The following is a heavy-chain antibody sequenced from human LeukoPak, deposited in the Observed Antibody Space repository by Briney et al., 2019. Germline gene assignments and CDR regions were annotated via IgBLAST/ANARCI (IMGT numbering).Heavy chain of an antibody. J-gene: IGHJ4*02. Sequence: SVKVSCKASGGTFSSYAISWVRQAPGQGLEWMGGIIPIFGTANYAQKFQGRVTITTDESTSTAYMELSSLRSEDTAVYYCARGRFYRGGNGVVGYWGQGTLVTVSS. D-gene: IGHD4-23*01. V-gene: IGHV1-69*05. CDR3: ARGRFYRGGNGVVGY. CDR2: IIPIFGTA. CDR1: GGTFSSYA.